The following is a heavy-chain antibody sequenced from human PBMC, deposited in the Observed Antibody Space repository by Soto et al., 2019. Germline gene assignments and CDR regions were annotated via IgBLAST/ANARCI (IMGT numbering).Heavy chain of an antibody. CDR1: GFTFSNYG. D-gene: IGHD2-8*01. V-gene: IGHV1-18*01. J-gene: IGHJ6*02. Sequence: ASVKVSCKASGFTFSNYGLNWVRQAPGQGLEWMGWVSANNGHTNYAQNLQGRVSMTTDTSTSAAYMELRGLRFDDTAVYYCARDIESVTAKHFFYYYAMDVWGQGTTVTVSS. CDR3: ARDIESVTAKHFFYYYAMDV. CDR2: VSANNGHT.